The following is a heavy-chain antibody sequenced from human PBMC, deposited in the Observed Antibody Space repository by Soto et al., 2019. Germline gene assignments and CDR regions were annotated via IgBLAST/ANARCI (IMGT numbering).Heavy chain of an antibody. CDR3: AREMPSTAAVYFYYGLNL. CDR2: IVPVFPSV. Sequence: SVKVSCKASGGAFNNYAIYWVRQAPGQGLEWLGTIVPVFPSVYYAPRFQGRLTITADGSTDTVYMTLTSLKSEDTAVYYCAREMPSTAAVYFYYGLNLWGQGTPVTVCS. CDR1: GGAFNNYA. J-gene: IGHJ6*02. V-gene: IGHV1-69*13. D-gene: IGHD6-13*01.